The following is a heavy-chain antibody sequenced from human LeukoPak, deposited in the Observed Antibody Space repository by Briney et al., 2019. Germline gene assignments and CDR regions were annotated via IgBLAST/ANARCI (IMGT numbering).Heavy chain of an antibody. CDR2: ISSSSSTI. Sequence: PGGSLRLSCAASGFTFSSYSVNWVRQAPGKGLEWVSYISSSSSTIYYADSVKGRFTISRDNAKNSLYLQMNSLRAEDTAVYYCARDMLLWFGELFPSHGMDVWGQGTTVTVSS. D-gene: IGHD3-10*01. CDR1: GFTFSSYS. V-gene: IGHV3-48*01. J-gene: IGHJ6*02. CDR3: ARDMLLWFGELFPSHGMDV.